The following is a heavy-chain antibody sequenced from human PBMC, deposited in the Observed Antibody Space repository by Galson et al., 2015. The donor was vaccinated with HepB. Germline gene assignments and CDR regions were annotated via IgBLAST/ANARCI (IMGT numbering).Heavy chain of an antibody. CDR3: ARRRGTTVTKGGWFDP. CDR2: IYWNDDK. CDR1: GFSLSTSGVG. V-gene: IGHV2-5*01. Sequence: PALVKPTQTLTLTCTFSGFSLSTSGVGVGWIRQPPGKALEWLALIYWNDDKRYSPSLKSRLTITKDTSKNQVVLTMTNMDPVDTATYYCARRRGTTVTKGGWFDPWGQGTLVTVSS. J-gene: IGHJ5*02. D-gene: IGHD4-17*01.